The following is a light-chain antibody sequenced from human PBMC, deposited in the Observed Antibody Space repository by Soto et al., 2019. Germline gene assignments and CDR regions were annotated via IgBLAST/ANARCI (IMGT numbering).Light chain of an antibody. CDR1: QAIGND. CDR3: QQSFGTPLT. CDR2: TAS. V-gene: IGKV1-39*01. Sequence: DIQMTQSPSSLSASVGDRVTITCRADQAIGNDLGWYHQKPGKAPNLLIYTASSLQGGLPSRFSGSGSGTDFTLTISSLQPEDSATYYCQQSFGTPLTFGGGTKVDIK. J-gene: IGKJ4*01.